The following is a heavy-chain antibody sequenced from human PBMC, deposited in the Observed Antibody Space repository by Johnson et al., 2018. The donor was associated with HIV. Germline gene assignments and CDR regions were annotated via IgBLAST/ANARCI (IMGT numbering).Heavy chain of an antibody. D-gene: IGHD3-10*01. V-gene: IGHV3-9*01. J-gene: IGHJ3*02. CDR1: GFSFDDYA. Sequence: QLVESGGGLVQPGRSLRLSCAASGFSFDDYAMHWVRQVPGKGLEWVSGISWNSGSIGYVDSVKGRFTVSRDNAKKFLYLHMNSLRAEDTALYYCAKERYSYGSGSGIDAFDIWGQGTMVTVSS. CDR2: ISWNSGSI. CDR3: AKERYSYGSGSGIDAFDI.